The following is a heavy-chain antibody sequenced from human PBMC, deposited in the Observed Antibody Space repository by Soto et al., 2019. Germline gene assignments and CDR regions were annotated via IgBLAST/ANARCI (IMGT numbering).Heavy chain of an antibody. V-gene: IGHV4-31*03. CDR2: IYYSGST. D-gene: IGHD1-26*01. J-gene: IGHJ6*02. Sequence: PSETLSLTCTVSGGSISSGGYYWSWIRQHPGKGLEWIGYIYYSGSTYYNPSLKSRVTISVGTSKNQFSLKLSSVTAADTAVYYCAREGGSGSYYPPYYYYGMDGWGQGTTVNVSS. CDR1: GGSISSGGYY. CDR3: AREGGSGSYYPPYYYYGMDG.